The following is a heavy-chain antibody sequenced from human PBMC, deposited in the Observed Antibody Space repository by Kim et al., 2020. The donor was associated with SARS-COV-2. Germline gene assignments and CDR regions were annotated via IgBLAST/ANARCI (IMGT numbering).Heavy chain of an antibody. CDR3: VRVAVGASSWYYFDS. J-gene: IGHJ4*01. Sequence: GGSLRLSCAASGINFSYYYMSWIRQAPGKGLEWVSYISSSGSYTKYADSLKGRFTISRDNAENSLYLEMNSLRPEDTAVYYCVRVAVGASSWYYFDSGG. V-gene: IGHV3-11*05. CDR2: ISSSGSYT. CDR1: GINFSYYY. D-gene: IGHD2-21*01.